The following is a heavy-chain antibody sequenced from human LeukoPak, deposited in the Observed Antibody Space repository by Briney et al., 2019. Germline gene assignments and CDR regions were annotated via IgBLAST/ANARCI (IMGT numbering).Heavy chain of an antibody. CDR2: LYSGGDT. CDR1: GFSVSDSY. J-gene: IGHJ6*03. D-gene: IGHD2/OR15-2a*01. Sequence: GGSLRLSCAASGFSVSDSYMSWVRQAPGKGLEWVSILYSGGDTYYSASVRGRFTIFRDNSKNTLYLQMNTLSAADTAAYFCARGENYYFHTDVWGKGATVTVSS. CDR3: ARGENYYFHTDV. V-gene: IGHV3-66*02.